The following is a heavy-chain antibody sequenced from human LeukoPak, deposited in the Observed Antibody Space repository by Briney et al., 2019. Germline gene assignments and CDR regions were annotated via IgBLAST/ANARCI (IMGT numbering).Heavy chain of an antibody. CDR2: IYTSGST. J-gene: IGHJ4*02. Sequence: PSDTLSLTCTVSGGSFSSYYWSWIRQPAGKGLEWIGRIYTSGSTNYNSSLKSRVTMSVDTSKNQVSLKLSSVTAADTAVYYCATGDGYNSFDYWGQGTLVTVSS. V-gene: IGHV4-4*07. CDR3: ATGDGYNSFDY. CDR1: GGSFSSYY. D-gene: IGHD5-24*01.